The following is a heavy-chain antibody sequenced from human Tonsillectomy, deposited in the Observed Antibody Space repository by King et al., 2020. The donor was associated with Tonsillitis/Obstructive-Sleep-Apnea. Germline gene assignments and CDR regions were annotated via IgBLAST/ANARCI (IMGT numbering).Heavy chain of an antibody. V-gene: IGHV4-34*01. CDR1: GGSFSGYY. CDR3: ATTIQEPAAMGNNWFDP. Sequence: VQLQQWGAGLLKPSETLSLTCAVYGGSFSGYYWSWIRQPPGKGLEWIGEINHSGSTNYYPSLKSRVTISVDTSKNQFSLKLSSVTAADTAVYYCATTIQEPAAMGNNWFDPWGQGTLVTVSS. J-gene: IGHJ5*02. CDR2: INHSGST. D-gene: IGHD2-2*01.